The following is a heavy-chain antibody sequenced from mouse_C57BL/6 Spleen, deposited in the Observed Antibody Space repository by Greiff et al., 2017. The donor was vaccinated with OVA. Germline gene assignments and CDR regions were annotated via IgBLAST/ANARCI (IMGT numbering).Heavy chain of an antibody. CDR2: INPYNGGT. D-gene: IGHD2-4*01. J-gene: IGHJ4*01. CDR3: ARSGDYGGGYAMDY. V-gene: IGHV1-19*01. CDR1: GYTFTDYY. Sequence: EVKLQESGPVLVKPGASVKMSCKASGYTFTDYYMNWVKQSHGKSLEWIGVINPYNGGTSYNQKFKGKATLTVDKSSSTAYMELNSLTSEDSAVYYCARSGDYGGGYAMDYWVKEPQSPSPQ.